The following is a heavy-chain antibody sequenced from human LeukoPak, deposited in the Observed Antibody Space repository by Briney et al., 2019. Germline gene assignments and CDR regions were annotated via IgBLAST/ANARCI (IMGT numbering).Heavy chain of an antibody. CDR2: INHSGST. CDR3: ARFTMVRGVMPGFDY. V-gene: IGHV4-34*01. Sequence: SETLSLTCAVYGGSFSGYYWSWIRQPPGKGLEWTGEINHSGSTNYNPSLKSRVTISVDTSKNQFSLKLSSVTAADTAVYYCARFTMVRGVMPGFDYWGQGTLVTVSS. CDR1: GGSFSGYY. J-gene: IGHJ4*02. D-gene: IGHD3-10*01.